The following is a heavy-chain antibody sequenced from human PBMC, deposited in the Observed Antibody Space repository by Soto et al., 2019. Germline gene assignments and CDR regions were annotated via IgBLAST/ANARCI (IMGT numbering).Heavy chain of an antibody. V-gene: IGHV4-39*07. J-gene: IGHJ3*02. CDR1: GGSISSISYC. Sequence: PSETLSLTCTVSGGSISSISYCWGWIRQPPGKGLEWIGSIYYSGSTYYNPSLKSRVTISVDTSKNQFSLKLSSVTAADTAVYYCAGDGYNYPSSAFDIWGQGTMVTVSS. D-gene: IGHD5-12*01. CDR2: IYYSGST. CDR3: AGDGYNYPSSAFDI.